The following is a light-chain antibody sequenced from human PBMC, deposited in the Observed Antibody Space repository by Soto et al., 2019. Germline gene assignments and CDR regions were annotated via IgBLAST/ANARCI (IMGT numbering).Light chain of an antibody. CDR1: SSDIGAYNS. CDR2: EVS. CDR3: SSYTTITTLV. Sequence: QSALTQPASVSGSPGQSITISCTGTSSDIGAYNSVSWYQQHPGKAPNLVIYEVSNRHSGVSDRFSGSKSGNTASLTISGLQAEDEADYFCSSYTTITTLVFGGGTQLTVL. V-gene: IGLV2-14*01. J-gene: IGLJ2*01.